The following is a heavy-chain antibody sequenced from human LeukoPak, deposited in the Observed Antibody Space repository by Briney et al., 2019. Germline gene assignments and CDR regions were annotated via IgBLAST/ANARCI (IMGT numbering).Heavy chain of an antibody. V-gene: IGHV3-33*01. CDR2: IWYDGSNK. Sequence: PGGSLRLSCAASGFTFSSYGMHWVRQAPGQGLEWVAVIWYDGSNKYYADSVKGRFTISRDNSKNTLYLQMNSLRAEDTAVYYWVRDDGWAFDYWGQGTRVTVSS. J-gene: IGHJ4*02. CDR3: VRDDGWAFDY. CDR1: GFTFSSYG. D-gene: IGHD1-26*01.